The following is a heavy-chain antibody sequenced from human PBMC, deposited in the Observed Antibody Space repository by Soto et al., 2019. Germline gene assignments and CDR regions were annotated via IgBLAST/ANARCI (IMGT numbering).Heavy chain of an antibody. Sequence: DVQLVESGGGLVQPGGSLRLSCAVSGFTFSTYYMHWFRQVPGKGLEWVANIRQDGSAKYYVDSVKGRFTISRDNAKNSLYLQMNSLRVDDTAMYYCAGGTGWHRLDCGQGTLVTVSA. J-gene: IGHJ4*02. V-gene: IGHV3-7*04. CDR2: IRQDGSAK. D-gene: IGHD6-25*01. CDR3: AGGTGWHRLD. CDR1: GFTFSTYY.